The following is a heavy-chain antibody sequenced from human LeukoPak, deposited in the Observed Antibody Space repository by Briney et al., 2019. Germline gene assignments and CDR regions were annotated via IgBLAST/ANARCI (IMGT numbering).Heavy chain of an antibody. CDR1: GFTVSSNY. Sequence: GGSLRLSCAASGFTVSSNYMSWVRQAPGKGLEWVSYISNSGYPIYYADSVKGRFTISRDNAKHSLYLQMNSLRAEDTAVYYCARDTPGIAAAGTGAFDIWGQGTMVTVSS. J-gene: IGHJ3*02. D-gene: IGHD6-13*01. V-gene: IGHV3-11*04. CDR3: ARDTPGIAAAGTGAFDI. CDR2: ISNSGYPI.